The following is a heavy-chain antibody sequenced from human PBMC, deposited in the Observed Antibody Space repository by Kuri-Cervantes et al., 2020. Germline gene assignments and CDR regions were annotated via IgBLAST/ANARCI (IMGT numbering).Heavy chain of an antibody. D-gene: IGHD3-10*01. V-gene: IGHV4-34*01. CDR2: INHSGST. Sequence: ESLKISCAVYGGSFSGYYWSWIRQPPGKGLEWIGEINHSGSTNYNPSLKSRVTISVDTSKNQFSLKLSSVTAADTAVYYCVVGGFSGSYYDYYYYGMDVWGQGTTVTVSS. CDR1: GGSFSGYY. CDR3: VVGGFSGSYYDYYYYGMDV. J-gene: IGHJ6*02.